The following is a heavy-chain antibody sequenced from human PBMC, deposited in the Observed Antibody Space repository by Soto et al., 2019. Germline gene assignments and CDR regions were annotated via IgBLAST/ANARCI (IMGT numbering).Heavy chain of an antibody. J-gene: IGHJ2*01. V-gene: IGHV3-30*18. CDR3: AKGTYTFGYGYFDL. CDR2: ISYDGSNK. CDR1: GFTFSSYG. Sequence: QVQLVESGGGVVQPGRSLRLSCAASGFTFSSYGMHWVRQAPGKGLEWVGLISYDGSNKYYADSVEGRFTISRDNSKNTLYLQMNSLRAADTAVYYGAKGTYTFGYGYFDLWGRGTLVTISS. D-gene: IGHD5-18*01.